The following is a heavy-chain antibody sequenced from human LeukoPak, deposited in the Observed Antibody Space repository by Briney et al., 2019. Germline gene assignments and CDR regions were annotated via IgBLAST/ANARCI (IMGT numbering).Heavy chain of an antibody. CDR1: GYTFTGYY. J-gene: IGHJ6*03. CDR3: ARDRDILTDLLGLYYMDV. V-gene: IGHV1-2*02. Sequence: ASVKVSCKASGYTFTGYYMHWVRQAPGQGLEWMGWINPNSGGTNYAQKFQGRVTMTRDTSISTAYMELSRLRSDDTAVYYCARDRDILTDLLGLYYMDVWGKGTTVTVSS. CDR2: INPNSGGT. D-gene: IGHD3-9*01.